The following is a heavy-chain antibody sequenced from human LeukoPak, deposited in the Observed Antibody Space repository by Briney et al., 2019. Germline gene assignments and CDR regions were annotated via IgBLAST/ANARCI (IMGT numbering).Heavy chain of an antibody. CDR3: ARGRHCTSTSCYSKWFDP. Sequence: PGGSLRLSCEVSGFTFSSYWMHWVRQAPGKGLVWVSRLNNDGSSTSYADSVRGRFIISRDSAKNTLYLQMNSLRPEDTAVYYCARGRHCTSTSCYSKWFDPWGQGTLVTVSS. V-gene: IGHV3-74*01. J-gene: IGHJ5*02. CDR2: LNNDGSST. CDR1: GFTFSSYW. D-gene: IGHD2-2*01.